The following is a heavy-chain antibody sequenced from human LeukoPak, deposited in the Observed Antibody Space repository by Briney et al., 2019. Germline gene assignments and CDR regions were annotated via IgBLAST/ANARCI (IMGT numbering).Heavy chain of an antibody. CDR2: FDPEDGET. CDR3: ATGKKQWLDRKWDF. J-gene: IGHJ4*02. D-gene: IGHD6-19*01. Sequence: GASVKVSCKVSGYTLTELSMHWVRQAPGKGLEWMGGFDPEDGETIYAQKFQGRVTMTEDTSTDTAYMELSSLRSEDTAVNYCATGKKQWLDRKWDFWGQGTLLTVSS. V-gene: IGHV1-24*01. CDR1: GYTLTELS.